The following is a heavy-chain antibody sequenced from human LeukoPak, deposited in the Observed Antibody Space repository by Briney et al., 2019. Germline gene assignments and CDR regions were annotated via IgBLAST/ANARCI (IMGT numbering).Heavy chain of an antibody. Sequence: ASVKVSCRASGYTFTNYDITWIRQAPGQGLEWMGYITPYNGNTNYAQKLQGRVTMTTDTSTSTVYMELRSLRSDDTAVYYCARGVSWYDRLDYWGQGTLVTVSS. D-gene: IGHD3-22*01. CDR2: ITPYNGNT. V-gene: IGHV1-18*01. J-gene: IGHJ4*02. CDR3: ARGVSWYDRLDY. CDR1: GYTFTNYD.